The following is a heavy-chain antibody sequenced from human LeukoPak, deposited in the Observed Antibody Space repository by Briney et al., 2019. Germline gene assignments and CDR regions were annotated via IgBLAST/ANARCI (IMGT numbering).Heavy chain of an antibody. Sequence: PGGSPRLSCAASGFTFSSYSMNWVRQAPGKGLEWVSSISSSSSYIYYADSVKGRFTISRDNAKNALYLQMNSLRAEDTAVYYCARDLRLGGSVDYWGQGTLVTVSS. CDR2: ISSSSSYI. CDR3: ARDLRLGGSVDY. V-gene: IGHV3-21*01. CDR1: GFTFSSYS. D-gene: IGHD3-16*01. J-gene: IGHJ4*02.